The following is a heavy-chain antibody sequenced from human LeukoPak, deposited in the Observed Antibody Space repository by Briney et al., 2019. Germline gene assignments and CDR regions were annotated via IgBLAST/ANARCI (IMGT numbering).Heavy chain of an antibody. J-gene: IGHJ4*02. Sequence: GGSLRLSCAASGFTFSNAWMSWVRQAPGKGLEWVSAISGSGGSTYYADSVKGRFTISRDNSKNTLYLQMNSLRAEDTAVYYCAKDRYQNYYDSSGYYSGHWGQGTLVTASS. CDR3: AKDRYQNYYDSSGYYSGH. D-gene: IGHD3-22*01. CDR1: GFTFSNAW. V-gene: IGHV3-23*01. CDR2: ISGSGGST.